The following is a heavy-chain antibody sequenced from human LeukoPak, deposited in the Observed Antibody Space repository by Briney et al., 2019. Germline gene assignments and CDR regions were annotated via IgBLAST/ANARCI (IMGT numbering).Heavy chain of an antibody. V-gene: IGHV4-34*01. CDR2: INHSGST. D-gene: IGHD6-6*01. CDR1: GGSFSGYY. Sequence: SETLSLTCAVYGGSFSGYYWSWIRQPPGKGLEWIGEINHSGSTNYNPSLKSRVTISVDTSKNQFSLKLSSVTAADTAVYYCATPRAARRARSQYYYYYYGMDVWGQGTTVTVSS. CDR3: ATPRAARRARSQYYYYYYGMDV. J-gene: IGHJ6*02.